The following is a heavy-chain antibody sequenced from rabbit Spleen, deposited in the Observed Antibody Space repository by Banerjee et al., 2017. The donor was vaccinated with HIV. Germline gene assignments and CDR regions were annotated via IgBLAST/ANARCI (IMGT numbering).Heavy chain of an antibody. CDR1: GIDFSSYYY. D-gene: IGHD6-1*01. CDR2: IYTSSGST. J-gene: IGHJ4*01. CDR3: ARRGDSGYGYGFNL. V-gene: IGHV1S45*01. Sequence: QEQLVEYGGDLVQPEGSLTLTCKASGIDFSSYYYMCWVRQAPGKGLEWIACIYTSSGSTWYASWAKGRFTGSKTSSTTVTLQMTSLTAADTATYFCARRGDSGYGYGFNLWGQGTLVTVS.